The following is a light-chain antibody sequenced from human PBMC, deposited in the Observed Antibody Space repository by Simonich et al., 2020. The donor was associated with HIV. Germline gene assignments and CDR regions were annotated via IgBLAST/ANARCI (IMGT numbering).Light chain of an antibody. CDR3: SSYISIWV. Sequence: QSALTQPASVSGSPGQSITISCTGTSSDVGGYNYVSWYQQHPGKAPKLMIYDVIKRPSGVSNRFSGSKSGNTASLTISGLQAEDEADYYCSSYISIWVFGGGTKLTVL. CDR1: SSDVGGYNY. J-gene: IGLJ3*02. V-gene: IGLV2-14*01. CDR2: DVI.